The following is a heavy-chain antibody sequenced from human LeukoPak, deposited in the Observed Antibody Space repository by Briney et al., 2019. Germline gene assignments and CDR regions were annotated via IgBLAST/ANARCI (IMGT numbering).Heavy chain of an antibody. Sequence: GGSLRLSCAASGFTFSSYSMNWVRQAPGKGLEWISYISSSGDTISYADSVKGRFTISRDNAKSSLYLQMNSLRAEDTAVYYCASGFDSRFFDKWGQGTLVTVSS. CDR2: ISSSGDTI. J-gene: IGHJ4*02. V-gene: IGHV3-48*04. CDR3: ASGFDSRFFDK. D-gene: IGHD3-22*01. CDR1: GFTFSSYS.